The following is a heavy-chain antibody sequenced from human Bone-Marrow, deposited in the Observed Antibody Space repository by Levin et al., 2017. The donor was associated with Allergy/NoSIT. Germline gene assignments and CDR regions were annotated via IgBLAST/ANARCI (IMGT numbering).Heavy chain of an antibody. V-gene: IGHV3-74*01. J-gene: IGHJ4*02. D-gene: IGHD6-19*01. Sequence: GSLRLSCAASGITFSSYWMHWVRQAPGKGLVWVSGINSDGSSTSYADSVKGRFTISRDNAKNTLYLQMNSLRAEDTAVYYCARVPAVAGPLYWGQGILVTVSS. CDR3: ARVPAVAGPLY. CDR2: INSDGSST. CDR1: GITFSSYW.